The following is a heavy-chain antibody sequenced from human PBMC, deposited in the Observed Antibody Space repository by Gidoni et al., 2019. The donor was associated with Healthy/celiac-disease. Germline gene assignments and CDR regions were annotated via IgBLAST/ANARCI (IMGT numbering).Heavy chain of an antibody. J-gene: IGHJ4*02. CDR1: GYTFTSYA. CDR2: INAGNGNT. Sequence: QVQLVQSGAEVKKPGASVKVSCKASGYTFTSYAMHWVRQAPGQRLEWMGWINAGNGNTKYSQKFQGRVTITRDTSASTAYMELSSLRSEDTAVYYCATQGYSSGWYVFDYWGQGTLVTVSS. D-gene: IGHD6-19*01. CDR3: ATQGYSSGWYVFDY. V-gene: IGHV1-3*01.